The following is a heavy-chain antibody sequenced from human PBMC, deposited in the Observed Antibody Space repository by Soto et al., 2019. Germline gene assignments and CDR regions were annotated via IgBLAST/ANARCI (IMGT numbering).Heavy chain of an antibody. Sequence: EVQMVESGGGLVQPGGSLRLSCAASGFTVSSNYMSWVRQAPGKGLELVSVIYSGGSTYYADSVKGRFTISRDNSKNTLYLQMNSLRAEDTAVYYCARGSMPTVTTYCDYWGQGTLVIVSS. CDR1: GFTVSSNY. J-gene: IGHJ4*02. CDR2: IYSGGST. V-gene: IGHV3-66*01. CDR3: ARGSMPTVTTYCDY. D-gene: IGHD4-17*01.